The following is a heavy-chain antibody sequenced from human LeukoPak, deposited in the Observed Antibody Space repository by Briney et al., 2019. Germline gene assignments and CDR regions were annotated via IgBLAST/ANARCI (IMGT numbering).Heavy chain of an antibody. CDR1: GFTVSSNY. Sequence: PGGSLSLSCAASGFTVSSNYMSWVRQAAGKGLESVSFIYSGVSTYYADSVKGRFTISRDNSKNTLYLQMNSLRAEDTPVYYCARGNIVVVPAANLYYYMDVWGKGTTVTVSS. CDR2: IYSGVST. D-gene: IGHD2-2*01. CDR3: ARGNIVVVPAANLYYYMDV. J-gene: IGHJ6*03. V-gene: IGHV3-53*01.